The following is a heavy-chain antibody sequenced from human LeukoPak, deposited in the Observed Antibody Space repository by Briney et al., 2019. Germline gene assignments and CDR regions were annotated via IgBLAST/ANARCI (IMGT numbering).Heavy chain of an antibody. CDR1: GYTFTDYY. CDR2: VDPEDGET. J-gene: IGHJ5*02. D-gene: IGHD3/OR15-3a*01. Sequence: EASVKISCKVSGYTFTDYYMHWVQQAPGEGLEWMGLVDPEDGETIYAEKFQGRVTITADTSTDTAYMELSSLRSEDTAVYYCATLPMISAPENNWFDPWGQGTLVTVSS. V-gene: IGHV1-69-2*01. CDR3: ATLPMISAPENNWFDP.